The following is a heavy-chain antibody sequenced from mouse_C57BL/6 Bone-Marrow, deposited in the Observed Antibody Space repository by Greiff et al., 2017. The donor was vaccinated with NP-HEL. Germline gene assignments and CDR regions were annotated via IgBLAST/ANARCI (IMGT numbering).Heavy chain of an antibody. J-gene: IGHJ3*01. CDR2: IRNKANGYTT. CDR3: ASSQLGAWFAY. D-gene: IGHD4-1*02. V-gene: IGHV7-3*01. Sequence: EVKVVESGGGLVQPGGSLSLSCAASGFTFTDYYMSWVRQPPGKALEWLGFIRNKANGYTTEYSASVKGRFTISRDNSQSILYLQMNALRAGDSATYYCASSQLGAWFAYWGQGTLVTVSA. CDR1: GFTFTDYY.